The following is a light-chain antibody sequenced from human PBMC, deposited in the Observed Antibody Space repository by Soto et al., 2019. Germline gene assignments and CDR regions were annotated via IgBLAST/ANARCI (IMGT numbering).Light chain of an antibody. CDR3: QQYGSSGT. CDR1: QSVSNNY. CDR2: GAS. Sequence: EVVLTQSAGTLSLSPGERSTLSCRASQSVSNNYLAWYQQKPGQAPRLLIYGASNRATGIPDRFSGSGSGTDFTLTISRLEPEDFAVYYCQQYGSSGTFGQGTKVDIK. V-gene: IGKV3-20*01. J-gene: IGKJ1*01.